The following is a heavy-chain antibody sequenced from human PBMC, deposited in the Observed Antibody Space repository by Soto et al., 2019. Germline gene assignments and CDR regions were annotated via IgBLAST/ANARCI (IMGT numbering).Heavy chain of an antibody. CDR1: GGSFSSCGYY. J-gene: IGHJ4*02. CDR2: IYYSGST. Sequence: PSETPSLTCTVSGGSFSSCGYYWSWIRQHPGKGLEWIGYIYYSGSTYYNPSLKSRVAISVDTSKNQFSLKLSSVTAADTAVYYCASLPAAMSSFDYWGQGTLVTVSS. CDR3: ASLPAAMSSFDY. V-gene: IGHV4-31*03. D-gene: IGHD2-2*01.